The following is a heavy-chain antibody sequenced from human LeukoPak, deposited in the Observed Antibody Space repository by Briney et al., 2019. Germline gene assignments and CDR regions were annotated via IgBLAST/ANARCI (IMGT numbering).Heavy chain of an antibody. CDR2: ISSSSSYI. CDR1: GFTFSSYS. Sequence: GGSLRLSCAASGFTFSSYSMNWVRQAPGKGLEWVSSISSSSSYIYYADSVKGRFTISRDNAKNSLYLQMNSLRAEDTAVYYCASLAVTSPRSPFDYWGQGTLVTVSS. D-gene: IGHD4-17*01. V-gene: IGHV3-21*01. J-gene: IGHJ4*02. CDR3: ASLAVTSPRSPFDY.